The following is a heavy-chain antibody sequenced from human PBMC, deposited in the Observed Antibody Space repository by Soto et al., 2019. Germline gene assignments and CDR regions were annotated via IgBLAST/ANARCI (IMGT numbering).Heavy chain of an antibody. D-gene: IGHD6-19*01. CDR3: VAGQYFFDY. Sequence: PGGSLRLSCAASGFTLSRYTMHWVRQAPGKGLEWVAVISYDGSNKYYADSVKDRFTISRDNSKKTLYLQMNSLRADDTAVYYCVAGQYFFDYCGQGTLVTVSS. CDR1: GFTLSRYT. V-gene: IGHV3-30*03. J-gene: IGHJ4*02. CDR2: ISYDGSNK.